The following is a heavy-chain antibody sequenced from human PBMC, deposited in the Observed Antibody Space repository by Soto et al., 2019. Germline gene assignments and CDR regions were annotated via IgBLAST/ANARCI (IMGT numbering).Heavy chain of an antibody. Sequence: QVQLVESGGGVVQPGRSLRLSCAASGFTFSSYGMHWVRQAPGKGLEWVAVIWDDGSNKYYADSVKGRFTISRDNSKNTLYLQMNSLRAEDTAVYYCARDTPDSSGYYGLPGWYFDLWGRGTLVTVSS. CDR1: GFTFSSYG. J-gene: IGHJ2*01. V-gene: IGHV3-33*01. D-gene: IGHD3-22*01. CDR2: IWDDGSNK. CDR3: ARDTPDSSGYYGLPGWYFDL.